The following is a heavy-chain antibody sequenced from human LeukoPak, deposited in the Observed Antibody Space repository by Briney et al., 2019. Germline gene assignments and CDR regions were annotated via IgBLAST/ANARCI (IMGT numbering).Heavy chain of an antibody. Sequence: ASVKVSCKASGYTFTSYGISWVRQAPGQGLEWMGWISAYNGNTNYAQKLQGRVTMTTDTSTSTAYMELRSLRSDDTAVYYCARSLSQLNVRQAGTVDYWGQGTLVTVSS. CDR2: ISAYNGNT. D-gene: IGHD6-19*01. CDR1: GYTFTSYG. J-gene: IGHJ4*02. CDR3: ARSLSQLNVRQAGTVDY. V-gene: IGHV1-18*01.